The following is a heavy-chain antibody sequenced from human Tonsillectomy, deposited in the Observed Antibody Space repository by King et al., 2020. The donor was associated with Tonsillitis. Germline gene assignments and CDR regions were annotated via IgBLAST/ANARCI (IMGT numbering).Heavy chain of an antibody. D-gene: IGHD3-10*01. CDR2: INPNSGGT. Sequence: VQLVESGAEVKKPGASVKVSCKASGYTFTDYYMHWVRQAPGQGLEWMGWINPNSGGTNYAQKFQGRVTMTRDTSINTAYMELSRLRSDDTAVYYCARGLVSVRFGELLTAYFDYWGQGTLVTVPS. J-gene: IGHJ4*02. CDR3: ARGLVSVRFGELLTAYFDY. CDR1: GYTFTDYY. V-gene: IGHV1-2*02.